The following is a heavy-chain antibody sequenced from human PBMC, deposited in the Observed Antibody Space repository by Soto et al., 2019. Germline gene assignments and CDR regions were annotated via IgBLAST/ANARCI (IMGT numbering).Heavy chain of an antibody. CDR3: TRRGVGATTGDY. Sequence: EVQLVESGGGLVQPGGSLKLSCAASGFTFSGSAMHWVRQASGKGLEWVGRIRSKANSYAKAYAASVKGRITISRDDSKKTAYLQINSLKTEETAVYYCTRRGVGATTGDYWGQGTLVTVSS. D-gene: IGHD1-26*01. V-gene: IGHV3-73*01. CDR1: GFTFSGSA. CDR2: IRSKANSYAK. J-gene: IGHJ4*02.